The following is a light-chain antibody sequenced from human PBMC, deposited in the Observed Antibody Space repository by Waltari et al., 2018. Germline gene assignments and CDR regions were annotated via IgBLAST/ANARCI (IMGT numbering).Light chain of an antibody. CDR1: SSHYRSHH. V-gene: IGLV1-47*01. CDR3: AAWDDSLSGLV. Sequence: QSVLTLPPPAPGTPVQTLTNPCNGSSSHYRSHHAYSYQQLPGTAPKLLSFKNNQRPSGVPDRFSDSKSGTSASLAINGLRSEDEADYYCAAWDDSLSGLVLGGGTKVTVL. J-gene: IGLJ3*02. CDR2: KNN.